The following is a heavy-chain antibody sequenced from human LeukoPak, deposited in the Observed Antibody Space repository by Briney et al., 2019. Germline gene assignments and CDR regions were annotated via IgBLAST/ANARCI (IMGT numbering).Heavy chain of an antibody. CDR2: IYSGGST. V-gene: IGHV3-53*01. Sequence: GGSLRLSCAASGFTFSDYYMSWVRQAPGKGLEWVSVIYSGGSTYYADSVKGRFTISRDNSKNTLYLQMNSLRAEDTAVYYCARLGYCSGGSCYWGQGTLVTVSS. CDR1: GFTFSDYY. J-gene: IGHJ4*02. D-gene: IGHD2-15*01. CDR3: ARLGYCSGGSCY.